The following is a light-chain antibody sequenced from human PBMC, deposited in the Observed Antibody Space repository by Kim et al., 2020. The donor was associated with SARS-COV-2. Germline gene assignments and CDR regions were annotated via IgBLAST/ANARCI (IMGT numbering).Light chain of an antibody. V-gene: IGLV4-60*03. Sequence: QPVLTQSSSASASLGSSVKLTCTLSSGHSSYIIAWHQQQPGKAPRYLMKVEDSGGFNKWSGIPECFSGSSSGADRYLTISNLQSEDEADYYCETWDSDTRVFGGGTKLTVL. CDR1: SGHSSYI. J-gene: IGLJ3*02. CDR3: ETWDSDTRV. CDR2: VEDSGGF.